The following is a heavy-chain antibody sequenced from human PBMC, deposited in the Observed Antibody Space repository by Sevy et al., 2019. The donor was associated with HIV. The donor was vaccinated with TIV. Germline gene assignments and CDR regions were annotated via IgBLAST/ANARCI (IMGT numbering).Heavy chain of an antibody. D-gene: IGHD3-10*01. Sequence: GGSLRLSCAASGFTFSSYWMSWVRQAPGKGLEWVANIKQDGSENYNGDSVKGRFTSSSDNAKNSLYLQMNSLRAEDTAVYYCARDLRTMVYGAGGMDVWGQGTTVTVSS. CDR2: IKQDGSEN. CDR1: GFTFSSYW. J-gene: IGHJ6*02. V-gene: IGHV3-7*01. CDR3: ARDLRTMVYGAGGMDV.